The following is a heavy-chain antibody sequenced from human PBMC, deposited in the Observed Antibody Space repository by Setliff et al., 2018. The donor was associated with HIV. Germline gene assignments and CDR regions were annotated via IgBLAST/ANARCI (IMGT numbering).Heavy chain of an antibody. CDR1: GGSFSSSNYY. CDR3: ARHPGYSSGWSFTASGFDP. D-gene: IGHD6-19*01. Sequence: SETLSLPCTVSGGSFSSSNYYWGWSREPPGKGLGWIGTIYYSGNTYYNPSLKSRVTISADTSKNEFFLKLTSVTAADTAVYYCARHPGYSSGWSFTASGFDPWGQGTLVTVSS. V-gene: IGHV4-39*01. CDR2: IYYSGNT. J-gene: IGHJ5*02.